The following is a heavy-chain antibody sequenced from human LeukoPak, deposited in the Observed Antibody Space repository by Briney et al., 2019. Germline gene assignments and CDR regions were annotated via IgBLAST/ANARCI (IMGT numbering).Heavy chain of an antibody. J-gene: IGHJ4*02. D-gene: IGHD4-17*01. CDR3: AKDSSVPYGITN. CDR1: GFTFSRYW. Sequence: GGSLRLSCAASGFTFSRYWMTWVRQAPGKGLEWVSAIDGSGGNTFYADSVKGRFTISRDNSKNTLFLHMNSLRAEDTAVYFCAKDSSVPYGITNWGQGTLVTVS. V-gene: IGHV3-23*01. CDR2: IDGSGGNT.